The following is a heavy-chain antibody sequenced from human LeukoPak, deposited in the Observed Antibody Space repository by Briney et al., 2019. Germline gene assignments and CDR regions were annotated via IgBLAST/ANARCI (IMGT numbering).Heavy chain of an antibody. Sequence: GESLKTSRNGFGYSFTSYWFCRVRQMPAKSVERMGGIVPSDSYTNCSPSFQGHVTISADKSISTAYLKWSSLKASDTAMYYCARSFSGWYPYLNAFDIWGQGTMVTVSS. CDR2: IVPSDSYT. CDR1: GYSFTSYW. D-gene: IGHD6-19*01. CDR3: ARSFSGWYPYLNAFDI. V-gene: IGHV5-10-1*01. J-gene: IGHJ3*02.